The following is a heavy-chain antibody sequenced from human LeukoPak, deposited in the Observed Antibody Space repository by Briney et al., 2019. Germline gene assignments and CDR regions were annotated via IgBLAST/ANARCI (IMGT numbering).Heavy chain of an antibody. CDR3: ARVKVSLSYYFDY. Sequence: GGSLRLSCAASGFTVSSNYMSWVRQAPGKGLEWVSVIYSGGSTYYADSVKGRFTISRDNSKNTLYLQMNSLRAEDTAVYYCARVKVSLSYYFDYWGQGTLVTVSS. V-gene: IGHV3-53*01. CDR2: IYSGGST. J-gene: IGHJ4*02. D-gene: IGHD2-8*01. CDR1: GFTVSSNY.